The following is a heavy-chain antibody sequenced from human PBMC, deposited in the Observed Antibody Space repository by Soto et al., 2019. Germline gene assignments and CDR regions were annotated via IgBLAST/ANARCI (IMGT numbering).Heavy chain of an antibody. CDR3: AKEGHGDYVYVVDY. J-gene: IGHJ4*02. CDR1: GFTFSSYG. CDR2: ISYDGSNK. D-gene: IGHD4-17*01. Sequence: QVQLVESGGGVVQPGRSLRLSCAASGFTFSSYGMHWVRQAPGKGLEWVAVISYDGSNKYYADSVKGRFTISRDNSKNKLYLQMNSLRAEDTAVYYCAKEGHGDYVYVVDYWGQGTLVTVSS. V-gene: IGHV3-30*18.